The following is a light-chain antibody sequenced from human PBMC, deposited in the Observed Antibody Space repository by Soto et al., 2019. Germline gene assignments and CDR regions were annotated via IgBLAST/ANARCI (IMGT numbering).Light chain of an antibody. V-gene: IGKV1-5*03. CDR1: QSVSIW. J-gene: IGKJ2*01. Sequence: DIQMTQSPSTLSASVGDRVTITCRASQSVSIWLAWYQQKPGKAPNLLIYKASSLESGVPSRFGGSGSGTEFTLTISSLQPDDFATYYCKHYSTYPYTFGQGTKLEIK. CDR2: KAS. CDR3: KHYSTYPYT.